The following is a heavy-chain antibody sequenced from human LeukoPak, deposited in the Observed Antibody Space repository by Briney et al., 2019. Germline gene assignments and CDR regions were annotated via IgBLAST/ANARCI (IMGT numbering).Heavy chain of an antibody. CDR2: FDPEDGET. CDR1: GYTLTELS. Sequence: ASVKVSCKVSGYTLTELSMHWVRQAPGKGLEWMGGFDPEDGETIYAQKFQGRVTMPEDTSTPTAYMELSGLRSEDTAVYYCATDLDLPGRTPEYAFDIWGQGTMVTVSS. CDR3: ATDLDLPGRTPEYAFDI. D-gene: IGHD3-9*01. J-gene: IGHJ3*02. V-gene: IGHV1-24*01.